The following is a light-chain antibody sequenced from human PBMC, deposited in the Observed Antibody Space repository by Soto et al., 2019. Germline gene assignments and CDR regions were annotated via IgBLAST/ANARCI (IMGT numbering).Light chain of an antibody. CDR2: AAS. J-gene: IGKJ4*01. V-gene: IGKV3-15*01. CDR1: QSVTDH. Sequence: EIVMTQSPATLSLSPGERATLSCRASQSVTDHLAWYQHRPGQAPRLLIYAASTRATGVPARFSGSGSGTEFTLTINSLQSEDFAVYYCQQYNNWPVFGGGTKVEIK. CDR3: QQYNNWPV.